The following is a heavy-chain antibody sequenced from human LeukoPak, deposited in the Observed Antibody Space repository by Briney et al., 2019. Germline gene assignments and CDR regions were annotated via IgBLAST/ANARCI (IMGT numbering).Heavy chain of an antibody. J-gene: IGHJ4*02. D-gene: IGHD1-14*01. Sequence: SQTLSLTCAISGDSVSTVYSAWTWIRQSPSGGLEWLGRTHYRSKWNYDYAISVQSRITINPDTSKNQFSLQLNSVTPEDTAVYYCARDKYHLDYWGPGTLVTVSS. CDR1: GDSVSTVYSA. CDR2: THYRSKWNY. V-gene: IGHV6-1*01. CDR3: ARDKYHLDY.